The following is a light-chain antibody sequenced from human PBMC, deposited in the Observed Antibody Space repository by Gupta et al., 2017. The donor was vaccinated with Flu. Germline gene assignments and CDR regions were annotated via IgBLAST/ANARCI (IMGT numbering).Light chain of an antibody. CDR2: DAS. V-gene: IGKV3-11*01. J-gene: IGKJ2*01. CDR1: QSVSSY. CDR3: QQRSNRPVT. Sequence: EIVLTQSPATLSVSPGERATLSCRASQSVSSYLAWYQQKPGQAPRLLIYDASNRATGIPARFSGSGSGTDFTLTINSLEPEDFAVYYCQQRSNRPVTFGQGTKLEIK.